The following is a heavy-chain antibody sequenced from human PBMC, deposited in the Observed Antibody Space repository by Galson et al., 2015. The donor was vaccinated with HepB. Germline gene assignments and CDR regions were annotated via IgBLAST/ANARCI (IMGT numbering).Heavy chain of an antibody. V-gene: IGHV3-48*04. D-gene: IGHD6-19*01. J-gene: IGHJ4*02. CDR3: VNGRYDGSGWYYFDY. CDR1: GFTFSSYS. CDR2: ISSSTSSI. Sequence: SLRLSCAASGFTFSSYSMNWVRQAPGKGLEWVSYISSSTSSIYYADSVKGRFTISRDNAKNTLYLQMSSLRAEDTAVYYCVNGRYDGSGWYYFDYWGQGTLVTVSS.